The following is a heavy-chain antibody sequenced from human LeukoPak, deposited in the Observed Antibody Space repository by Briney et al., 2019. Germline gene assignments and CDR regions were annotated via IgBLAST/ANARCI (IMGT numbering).Heavy chain of an antibody. CDR3: ARAYCSGGSCYFDYYDYYMDV. Sequence: ASVKVSCKASGYTFTSYGISWVRQAPGQGLEWMGWISAYDGNTNYAQKLQGRVTMTTDTSTSTAYMELRSLRSDDTAVYYCARAYCSGGSCYFDYYDYYMDVWGKGTTVTVSS. D-gene: IGHD2-15*01. V-gene: IGHV1-18*01. CDR2: ISAYDGNT. CDR1: GYTFTSYG. J-gene: IGHJ6*03.